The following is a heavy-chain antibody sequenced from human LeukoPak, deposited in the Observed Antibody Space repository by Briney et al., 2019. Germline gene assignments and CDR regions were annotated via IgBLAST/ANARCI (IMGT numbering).Heavy chain of an antibody. CDR2: VHLDGRT. CDR1: GGSVSSTNW. V-gene: IGHV4-4*02. Sequence: PSETLSLTCGVSGGSVSSTNWWTWIRRPPGKGLEWIGEVHLDGRTNFNPSLKSRLTMSVDLSENHVSLKLTSVTAADTAVYYCAREGGFYRPLDYSGQGTLVNVCS. CDR3: AREGGFYRPLDY. J-gene: IGHJ4*02. D-gene: IGHD6-25*01.